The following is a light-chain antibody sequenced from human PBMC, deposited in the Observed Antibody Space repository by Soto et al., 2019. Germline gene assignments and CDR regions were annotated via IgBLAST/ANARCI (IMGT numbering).Light chain of an antibody. CDR1: QSVSSSY. J-gene: IGKJ1*01. Sequence: EVVLTQSPGTLSLSPGERATLSCRASQSVSSSYLAWYQQKPGQAPRLLIYGASTRATGIPARFNGSGSGTEFTLTISSLQSQDFAVDYCQQYDTWPRTFCQGCKV. CDR2: GAS. CDR3: QQYDTWPRT. V-gene: IGKV3-15*01.